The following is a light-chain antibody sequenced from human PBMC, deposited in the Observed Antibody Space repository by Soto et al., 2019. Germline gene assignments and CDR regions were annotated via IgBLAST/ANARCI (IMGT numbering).Light chain of an antibody. J-gene: IGKJ1*01. V-gene: IGKV3-11*01. Sequence: ELVMTQSPATLSLSPGEIATISCRASQSVSSYLAWYQQKPGQAPRLLIYDAFNRATGIPARFSGSGSGTDFTLTISRLQPEDFAVYYCQQYASTRWTFGQGTKVDIK. CDR1: QSVSSY. CDR3: QQYASTRWT. CDR2: DAF.